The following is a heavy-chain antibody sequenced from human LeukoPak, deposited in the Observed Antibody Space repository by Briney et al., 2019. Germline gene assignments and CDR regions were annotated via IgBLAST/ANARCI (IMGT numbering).Heavy chain of an antibody. J-gene: IGHJ5*02. CDR3: ARGQWYYGSGSYYWFDP. D-gene: IGHD3-10*01. CDR2: INHSGST. CDR1: GGSISRSTDY. Sequence: SETLSLTCTVSGGSISRSTDYWSWIRQPPGKGLEWIGEINHSGSTNYNPSLKSRVTISVDTSKNQFSLKLSSVTAADTAVYYCARGQWYYGSGSYYWFDPWGQGTLVTVSS. V-gene: IGHV4-39*07.